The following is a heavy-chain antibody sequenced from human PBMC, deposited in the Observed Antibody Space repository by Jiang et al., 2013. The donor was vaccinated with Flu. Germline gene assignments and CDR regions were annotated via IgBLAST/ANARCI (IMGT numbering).Heavy chain of an antibody. CDR2: INPSGGST. CDR1: GYTFTSYY. V-gene: IGHV1-46*03. D-gene: IGHD5-12*01. CDR3: ARLHIVATISYYGMDV. Sequence: VQLVESGAEVKKPGASVKVSCKASGYTFTSYYMHWVRQAPGQGLEWMGIINPSGGSTSYAQKFQGRVTMTRDTSTSTVYMELSSLRSEDTAVYYCARLHIVATISYYGMDVWGQGTTVTVSS. J-gene: IGHJ6*02.